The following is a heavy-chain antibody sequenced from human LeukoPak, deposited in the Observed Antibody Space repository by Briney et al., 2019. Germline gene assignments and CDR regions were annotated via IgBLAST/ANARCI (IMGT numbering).Heavy chain of an antibody. CDR3: ARAQQLVYWFDP. J-gene: IGHJ5*02. V-gene: IGHV1-18*01. CDR1: AYTFTNYY. D-gene: IGHD6-13*01. Sequence: ASVKVSCNASAYTFTNYYISWVRQAPGQGLEWMGRISAYNGNTNYAQKFQGRVTMTTDRSTSTAYMELRSLTSDDTAVYYCARAQQLVYWFDPWGQGTLVTVSS. CDR2: ISAYNGNT.